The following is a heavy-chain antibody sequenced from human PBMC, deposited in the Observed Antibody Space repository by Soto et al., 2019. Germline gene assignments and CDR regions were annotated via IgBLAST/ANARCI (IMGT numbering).Heavy chain of an antibody. CDR1: GYSFTSYW. CDR3: ARPKYSYSWRLFQY. Sequence: PGESLKISCKGSGYSFTSYWIGWVRQMPGKGLEWMGVIYPADSTTSYGPSFQGHVTISADKSISTAYLQWNSLKASDTAMYYCARPKYSYSWRLFQYWGQGTLVTVSS. J-gene: IGHJ4*02. V-gene: IGHV5-51*01. CDR2: IYPADSTT. D-gene: IGHD6-13*01.